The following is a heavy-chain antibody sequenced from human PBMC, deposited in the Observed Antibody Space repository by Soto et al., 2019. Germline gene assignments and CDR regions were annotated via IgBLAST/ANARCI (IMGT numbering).Heavy chain of an antibody. CDR1: GGSISSGGYY. V-gene: IGHV4-31*03. CDR2: IYYSGST. J-gene: IGHJ4*02. Sequence: SETLSLTCTVSGGSISSGGYYWSWIRQHPGKGLEWIGYIYYSGSTYFNPSLKSRVTISVDTSKNQFSLKLSSVTAADTAVYYCARTKSPVRGVKLYYFDYWGQGTLVTVSS. CDR3: ARTKSPVRGVKLYYFDY. D-gene: IGHD3-10*01.